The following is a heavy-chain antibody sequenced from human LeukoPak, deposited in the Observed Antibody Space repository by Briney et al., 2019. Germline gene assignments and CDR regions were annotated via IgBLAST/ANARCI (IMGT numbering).Heavy chain of an antibody. Sequence: GGSLRLSCAASGFTFSSYSMNWVRQAPGKGLEWVSSISSSSSYIYYADSVKGRFTISRDNAKNSLYLQMNSLRAEDTAVYYCERDRDSSSSGWFDPWGQGTLVTVSS. D-gene: IGHD6-13*01. CDR2: ISSSSSYI. V-gene: IGHV3-21*01. CDR1: GFTFSSYS. CDR3: ERDRDSSSSGWFDP. J-gene: IGHJ5*02.